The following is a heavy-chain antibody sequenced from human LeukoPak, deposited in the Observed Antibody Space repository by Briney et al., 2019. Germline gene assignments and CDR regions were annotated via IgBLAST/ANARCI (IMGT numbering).Heavy chain of an antibody. V-gene: IGHV3-43*01. CDR2: ISWDGGST. CDR1: GFTFDDYT. Sequence: PGGSLRLSCAASGFTFDDYTMHWVRQAPGKGLEWVSLISWDGGSTYYADSVEGRFTISRDNSKNTLYLQMNSLRAEDTAVYYCARRAGGYSHPYDYWGQGTLVTVSS. D-gene: IGHD4-23*01. J-gene: IGHJ4*02. CDR3: ARRAGGYSHPYDY.